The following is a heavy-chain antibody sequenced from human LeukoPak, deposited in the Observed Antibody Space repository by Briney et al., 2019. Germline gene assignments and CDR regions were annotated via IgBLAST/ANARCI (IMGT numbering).Heavy chain of an antibody. J-gene: IGHJ6*02. CDR2: ISGSGGST. D-gene: IGHD1-26*01. CDR3: ARGSGSYYDYGMDV. CDR1: GFTFSSYA. Sequence: GGSLRLSCAASGFTFSSYAMSWVRQAPGKGLEWVSAISGSGGSTYYADSVKVRFTISRDNSKNSMYLQMNSLRAEDTAVYYCARGSGSYYDYGMDVWGQGTTVTVSS. V-gene: IGHV3-23*01.